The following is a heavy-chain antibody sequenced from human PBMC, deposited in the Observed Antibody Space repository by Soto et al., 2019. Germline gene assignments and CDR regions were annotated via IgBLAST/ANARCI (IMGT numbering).Heavy chain of an antibody. CDR1: GFTFSSYS. Sequence: EVQLVESGGGLVKPGGSLRLSCAASGFTFSSYSMNWVGQAPGKGLEWVSSISSSSSYIYYADSVKGRFTISRDNAKNSLYLQMNSLRAEDTAVYYCARDPGYDSSVGYWGQGTLVTVSS. V-gene: IGHV3-21*01. CDR2: ISSSSSYI. D-gene: IGHD3-22*01. CDR3: ARDPGYDSSVGY. J-gene: IGHJ4*02.